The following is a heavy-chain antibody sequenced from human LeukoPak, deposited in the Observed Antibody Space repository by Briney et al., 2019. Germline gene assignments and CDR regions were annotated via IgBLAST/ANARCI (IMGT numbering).Heavy chain of an antibody. Sequence: GGSLRLSCAASGFTFSSYGMHWVRQAPGKGLEWVAVIWYDGSNKYYADSVKGRFTISRDNSKNTLYLQMNSLRAEDTAVYYCAKDPEYSYGPRNDYWGQGTLVTVSS. CDR1: GFTFSSYG. CDR3: AKDPEYSYGPRNDY. D-gene: IGHD5-18*01. V-gene: IGHV3-33*06. J-gene: IGHJ4*02. CDR2: IWYDGSNK.